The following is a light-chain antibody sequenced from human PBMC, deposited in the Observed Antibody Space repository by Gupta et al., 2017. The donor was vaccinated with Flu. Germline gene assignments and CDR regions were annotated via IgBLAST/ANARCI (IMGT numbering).Light chain of an antibody. V-gene: IGKV1-39*01. J-gene: IGKJ1*01. CDR1: HNISES. Sequence: GDRVSLTCRASHNISESLTWYQQKRGRAPHLLIYAASILQTGIPSGFSGSGSGTDFTLVISSLQPEDFATYYCQQSYRYPLSFGQGTKVELK. CDR2: AAS. CDR3: QQSYRYPLS.